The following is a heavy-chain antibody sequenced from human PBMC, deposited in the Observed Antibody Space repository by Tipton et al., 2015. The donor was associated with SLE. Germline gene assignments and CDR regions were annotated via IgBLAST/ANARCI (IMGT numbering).Heavy chain of an antibody. Sequence: TLSLTCTVSGGSIDTYYWSWIRQPPGKGLEWIGYIYYSGSTNYNPSLKSRVTISVDRSQNQFSLRLSSVSAADTAVYYCASDYSNSDYSYYYMDVWGKGTTVTVSS. J-gene: IGHJ6*03. CDR2: IYYSGST. V-gene: IGHV4-59*01. CDR3: ASDYSNSDYSYYYMDV. D-gene: IGHD4-11*01. CDR1: GGSIDTYY.